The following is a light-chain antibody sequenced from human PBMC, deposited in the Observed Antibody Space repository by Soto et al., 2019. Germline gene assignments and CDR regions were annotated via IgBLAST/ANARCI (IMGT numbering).Light chain of an antibody. J-gene: IGLJ2*01. CDR3: CSYASSSAFNVV. V-gene: IGLV2-23*03. CDR1: SSHVGTYNL. CDR2: EGT. Sequence: QSVLTQPASVSGSPGQSITISCTGPSSHVGTYNLVSWYHHHPGRAPKLLLYEGTQRPSGVSDRFSGSQSANTASLTISGLQADDEADYYCCSYASSSAFNVVFGGGTQLTVL.